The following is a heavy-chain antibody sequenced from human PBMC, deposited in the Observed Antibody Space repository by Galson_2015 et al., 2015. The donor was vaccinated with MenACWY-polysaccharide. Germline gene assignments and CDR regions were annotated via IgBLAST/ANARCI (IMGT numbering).Heavy chain of an antibody. CDR2: MSPNSAKK. CDR3: ARGRRDSTVAAPAAFLLYY. J-gene: IGHJ4*02. V-gene: IGHV1-8*01. CDR1: GYTFISYD. Sequence: SVKVSCKASGYTFISYDINSVRQATGQGLEWMGWMSPNSAKKGYPQKFQGRVTITRNTSISTAYMALSSLTSEDTAVYYCARGRRDSTVAAPAAFLLYYWGQGILLSVSS. D-gene: IGHD4-11*01.